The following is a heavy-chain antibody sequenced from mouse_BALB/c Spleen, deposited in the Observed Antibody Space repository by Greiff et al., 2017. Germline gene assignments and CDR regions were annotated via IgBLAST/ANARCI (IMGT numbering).Heavy chain of an antibody. CDR2: IDPANGNT. D-gene: IGHD1-1*01. J-gene: IGHJ2*01. Sequence: DVQLQESGAELVKPGASVKLSCTASGFNIKDTYMHWVKQRPEQGLEWIGRIDPANGNTKYDPKFQGKATITADTSSNTAYLQLSSLTSEDTAVYYCARGDYYGSSYEGYFDYWGQGTTLTVSS. CDR1: GFNIKDTY. CDR3: ARGDYYGSSYEGYFDY. V-gene: IGHV14-3*02.